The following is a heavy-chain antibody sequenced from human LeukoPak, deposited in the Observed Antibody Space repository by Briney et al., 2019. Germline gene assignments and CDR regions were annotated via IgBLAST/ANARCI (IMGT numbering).Heavy chain of an antibody. V-gene: IGHV5-10-1*01. CDR1: GYSFTSYW. J-gene: IGHJ4*02. CDR2: VDPSDSYT. D-gene: IGHD5-18*01. Sequence: GESLKISCKGSGYSFTSYWISWVRQMPGKGLGWMGRVDPSDSYTNYSPSFQGHVTISADKSISTAYLQWGSLKASDTAMYYCSTGYSYGDYWGQGTLVTVSS. CDR3: STGYSYGDY.